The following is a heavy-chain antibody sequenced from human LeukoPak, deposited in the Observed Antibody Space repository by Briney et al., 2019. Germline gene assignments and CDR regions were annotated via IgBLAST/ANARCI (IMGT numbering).Heavy chain of an antibody. CDR1: GFTFSHYW. CDR3: GRDDWGPADY. D-gene: IGHD3-9*01. CDR2: INTDGSEI. J-gene: IGHJ4*02. V-gene: IGHV3-7*01. Sequence: GGSLRLSCVASGFTFSHYWMSRVRQAPGKGLEWVANINTDGSEIYYVDSVKGRFSISRDNFKNSLYLQMNSLRVEDTAVYYCGRDDWGPADYWGQGTLVTVSS.